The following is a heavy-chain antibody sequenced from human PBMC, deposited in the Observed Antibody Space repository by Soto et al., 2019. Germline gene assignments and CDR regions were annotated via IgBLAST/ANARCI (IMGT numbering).Heavy chain of an antibody. CDR2: ISYDGSNE. V-gene: IGHV3-30*18. D-gene: IGHD2-21*02. J-gene: IGHJ6*02. CDR1: GFTFSSYG. Sequence: GGSLRLSCAASGFTFSSYGMHWVRQAPGKGLEWVAVISYDGSNEYYADSVKGRFTISRDNSKNTLYLQMNSLRAEDTAVYYCAKDFLAYCGGDCLYGMDVWGQGTTVTVSS. CDR3: AKDFLAYCGGDCLYGMDV.